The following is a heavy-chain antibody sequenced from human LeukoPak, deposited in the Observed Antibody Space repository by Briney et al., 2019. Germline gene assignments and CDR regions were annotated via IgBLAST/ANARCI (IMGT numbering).Heavy chain of an antibody. D-gene: IGHD1-26*01. CDR3: AKGREAYSGSYTPFDY. CDR2: ISGSGSNT. Sequence: GRSLRLSCAASGFTLSNYAMNWVRQAPGKGLECVSTISGSGSNTYYADSVKGRFTISRDSSKNTLYLQMNSLRAEDTAVYYCAKGREAYSGSYTPFDYWGQGTLVTVSS. J-gene: IGHJ4*02. V-gene: IGHV3-23*01. CDR1: GFTLSNYA.